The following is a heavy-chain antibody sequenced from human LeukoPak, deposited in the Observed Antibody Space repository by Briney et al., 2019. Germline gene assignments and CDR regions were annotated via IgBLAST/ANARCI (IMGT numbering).Heavy chain of an antibody. CDR3: AKSSYYDSSGYYREYYFDF. D-gene: IGHD3-22*01. CDR1: GFTVSSNN. V-gene: IGHV3-53*01. Sequence: GGSLRLSWAASGFTVSSNNMNWVRQAPGKGLGWASVIYSGGSTYYADSVKGRFTISRDNSKNTLYLQMNSLRDEDTAVYYCAKSSYYDSSGYYREYYFDFWGQGTLVTVSS. J-gene: IGHJ4*02. CDR2: IYSGGST.